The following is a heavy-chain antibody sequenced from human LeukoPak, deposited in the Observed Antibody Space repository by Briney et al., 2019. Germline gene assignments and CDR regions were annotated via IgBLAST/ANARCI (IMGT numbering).Heavy chain of an antibody. CDR2: IFGSGGSA. CDR3: GKTTTGYSSGQKPAWPVDY. J-gene: IGHJ4*02. V-gene: IGHV3-23*01. Sequence: PGGSLRLSCEASGFTFGSYAMYWVRQAPGKGLEWVAGIFGSGGSAHYADSEKGRFTISRDNSKNTVYLQINSLRAEDTAVYYCGKTTTGYSSGQKPAWPVDYWGQGTLVTVSS. D-gene: IGHD6-19*01. CDR1: GFTFGSYA.